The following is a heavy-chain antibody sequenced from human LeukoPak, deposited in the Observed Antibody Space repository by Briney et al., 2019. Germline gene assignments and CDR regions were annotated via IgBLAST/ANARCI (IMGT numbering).Heavy chain of an antibody. CDR1: GFTFSSYW. CDR2: INSDASRT. CDR3: GRGNYYAMDV. V-gene: IGHV3-74*01. Sequence: RGSLRLSCAASGFTFSSYWMHWVRQAPGKGLVWVARINSDASRTSYADSVKGRFTVSRDNAKNTLYLQMDSLRGEDTAVYYCGRGNYYAMDVWGQGTTVTASS. J-gene: IGHJ6*02.